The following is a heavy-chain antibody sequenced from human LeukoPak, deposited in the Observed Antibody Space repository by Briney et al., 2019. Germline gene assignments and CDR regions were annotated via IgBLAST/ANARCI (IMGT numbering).Heavy chain of an antibody. V-gene: IGHV3-23*01. Sequence: GGSLRLSCAASGFTFSTYAMNWVRQAPGKGLEWVSTISNSGGNTYYADSVKGRFTISRDNSKNTLYLQMNSLRAEDTAVYYCAKEPTAAADDYFDYWGQGTLVTVSS. J-gene: IGHJ4*02. CDR1: GFTFSTYA. D-gene: IGHD6-13*01. CDR3: AKEPTAAADDYFDY. CDR2: ISNSGGNT.